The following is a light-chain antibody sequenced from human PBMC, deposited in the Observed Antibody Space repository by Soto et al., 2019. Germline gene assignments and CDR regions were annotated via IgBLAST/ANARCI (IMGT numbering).Light chain of an antibody. CDR2: DAS. CDR1: QCVSSSY. Sequence: ENVLTQSPGTPSLSPGGRATLSCRASQCVSSSYLAWYQQKPGQAPRLLIYDASTRATGIPDRFSGSGSGTEFTLTISSLQSEDFAVYYCQQYNNWPPETFGQGTKVDIK. CDR3: QQYNNWPPET. J-gene: IGKJ1*01. V-gene: IGKV3-15*01.